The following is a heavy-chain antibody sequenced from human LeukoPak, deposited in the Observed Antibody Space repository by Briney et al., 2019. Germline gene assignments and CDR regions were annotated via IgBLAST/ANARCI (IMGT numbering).Heavy chain of an antibody. J-gene: IGHJ4*02. V-gene: IGHV3-9*01. CDR1: GFTFDDYA. Sequence: PGGSLRLSCAASGFTFDDYAMHWVRQAPGKGLEWVSGISWNRGNIGYADSVKGRFTISRDNAKNPLYLQMNSLRVEDTALYYCVKGYCSSTSCYVDYRGQGTLVTVSS. CDR3: VKGYCSSTSCYVDY. CDR2: ISWNRGNI. D-gene: IGHD2-2*01.